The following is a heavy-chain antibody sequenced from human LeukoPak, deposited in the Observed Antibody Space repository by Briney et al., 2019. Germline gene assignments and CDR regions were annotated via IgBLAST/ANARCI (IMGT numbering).Heavy chain of an antibody. V-gene: IGHV3-49*04. CDR1: GFTFSSYS. D-gene: IGHD3-22*01. CDR3: TREGYYYDSSGYYFYFDY. J-gene: IGHJ4*02. CDR2: IRSKAYGGTT. Sequence: GGSLRLSCAASGFTFSSYSMSWVRQAPGKGLEWVGFIRSKAYGGTTEYAASVKGRFTISRDDSKSIAYLQMNSLKTEDTAVYYCTREGYYYDSSGYYFYFDYWGQGTLVTVSS.